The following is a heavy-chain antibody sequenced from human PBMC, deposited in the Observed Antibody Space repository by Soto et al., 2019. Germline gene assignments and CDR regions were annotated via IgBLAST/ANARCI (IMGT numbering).Heavy chain of an antibody. D-gene: IGHD1-26*01. CDR3: AKAAVGAVYYYYYGMDV. CDR1: GFTFSSYA. Sequence: EVQLLESGGGLVQPGGSLRLSCAASGFTFSSYAMSWVRQAPGQGLEWVTAISGSGGSTYYADSLKGRFTISRDNSKNTMYLQMNSLRAEDTAVYYCAKAAVGAVYYYYYGMDVWGPGTTVTVSS. CDR2: ISGSGGST. J-gene: IGHJ6*02. V-gene: IGHV3-23*01.